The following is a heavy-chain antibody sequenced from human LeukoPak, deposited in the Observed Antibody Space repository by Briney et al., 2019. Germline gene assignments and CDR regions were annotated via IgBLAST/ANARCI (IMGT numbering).Heavy chain of an antibody. J-gene: IGHJ4*02. CDR2: IHYSGST. V-gene: IGHV4-59*01. D-gene: IGHD3-22*01. Sequence: SETLSLTCTVSGGSISTYYWSWIRQPPGKGLEWIGYIHYSGSTNYNPPLKSRVTISVGTSKNQFSLKLSSVTAADTAVYYCARGYFDNSGYSAPFHYWGQGTLVTVSS. CDR1: GGSISTYY. CDR3: ARGYFDNSGYSAPFHY.